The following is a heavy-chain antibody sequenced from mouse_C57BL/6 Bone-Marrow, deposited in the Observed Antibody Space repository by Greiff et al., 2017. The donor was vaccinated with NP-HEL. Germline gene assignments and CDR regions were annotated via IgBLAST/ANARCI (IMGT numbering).Heavy chain of an antibody. J-gene: IGHJ3*01. V-gene: IGHV5-15*01. Sequence: EVKLVESGGGLVQPGGSLKLSCAASGFTFSDYGMAWVRQAPRKGPEWVAFISNLAYSIYYADTVTGRFTISRENAKNTLYLEMSSLRSEDTAMYYCARQGYYGSRSEFAYWGQGTLVTVSA. CDR2: ISNLAYSI. CDR1: GFTFSDYG. D-gene: IGHD1-1*01. CDR3: ARQGYYGSRSEFAY.